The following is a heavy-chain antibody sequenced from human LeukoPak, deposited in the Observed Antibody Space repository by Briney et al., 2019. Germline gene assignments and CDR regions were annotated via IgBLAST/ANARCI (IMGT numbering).Heavy chain of an antibody. J-gene: IGHJ6*03. CDR1: GFTLSSYS. CDR3: AALNYYYYYMDV. V-gene: IGHV3-21*04. CDR2: ISTSSSYI. Sequence: GGSLRLSCAASGFTLSSYSMNWVRQAPGKGLEWVSSISTSSSYIYSADSVRGRFTISRDNSKNTLYLQMNSLRAEDTAVYYCAALNYYYYYMDVWGKGTTVTVSS.